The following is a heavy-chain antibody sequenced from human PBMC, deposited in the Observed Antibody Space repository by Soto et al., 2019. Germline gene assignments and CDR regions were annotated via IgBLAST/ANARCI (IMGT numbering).Heavy chain of an antibody. CDR3: AFPATNDFDY. D-gene: IGHD4-4*01. CDR2: IYHSGST. CDR1: GDSINTNNW. J-gene: IGHJ4*02. V-gene: IGHV4-4*02. Sequence: QVQLQESGPGLVKPSGTLSLTCAVSGDSINTNNWWSWVRQPPGKRLEWIGEIYHSGSTNYNPSLKSRVAISIVTSRNQFSLTVTSVTAADTAVYYCAFPATNDFDYWGQGILVTVSS.